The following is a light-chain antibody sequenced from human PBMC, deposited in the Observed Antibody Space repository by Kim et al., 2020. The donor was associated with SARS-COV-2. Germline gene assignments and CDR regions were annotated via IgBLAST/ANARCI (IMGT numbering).Light chain of an antibody. J-gene: IGKJ2*01. CDR2: AIS. CDR1: QSVDSRY. Sequence: EIVLTQSPGTLSLSPGERATLSCRASQSVDSRYLAWYQQKPGQAPRLLIHAISSRATGIPDRFSGSGSGTDFTLTINRLEPDDFAVYYCQHYGGSPRYSFGQGTKLEI. CDR3: QHYGGSPRYS. V-gene: IGKV3-20*01.